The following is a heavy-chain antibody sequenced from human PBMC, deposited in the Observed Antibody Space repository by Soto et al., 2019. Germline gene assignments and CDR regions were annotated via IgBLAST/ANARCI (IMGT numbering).Heavy chain of an antibody. Sequence: GGSLRLSCAASGFTFSSYAMHWVRQAPGKGLEWVAVISYDGSNKYYADSVKGRFTISRDNSKNTLYLQMNSLRAEDTAVYYCASLCSGGSCYDAFDIWGQGTMVTVS. J-gene: IGHJ3*02. CDR1: GFTFSSYA. V-gene: IGHV3-30-3*01. CDR2: ISYDGSNK. D-gene: IGHD2-15*01. CDR3: ASLCSGGSCYDAFDI.